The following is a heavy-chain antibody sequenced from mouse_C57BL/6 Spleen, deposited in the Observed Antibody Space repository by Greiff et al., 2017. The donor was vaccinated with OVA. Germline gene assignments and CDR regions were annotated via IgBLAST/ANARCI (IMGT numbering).Heavy chain of an antibody. J-gene: IGHJ2*01. CDR2: IHPNSGST. Sequence: QVQLKQPGAELVKPGASVKLSCKASGYIFTSYWMHWVKQRPGQGLEWIGMIHPNSGSTNYNEKFKSKATLTVDKSSSTAYMQLSSLTSEDSAVYYCARWITTVVAKDFDYWGQGTTLTVSS. CDR1: GYIFTSYW. CDR3: ARWITTVVAKDFDY. D-gene: IGHD1-1*01. V-gene: IGHV1-64*01.